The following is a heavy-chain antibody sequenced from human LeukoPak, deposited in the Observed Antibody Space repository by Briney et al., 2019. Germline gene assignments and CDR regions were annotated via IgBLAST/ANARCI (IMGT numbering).Heavy chain of an antibody. CDR2: IRSKANSYAT. CDR1: GFTFSGSA. CDR3: CSYHYFGYYYYYMDV. D-gene: IGHD2/OR15-2a*01. J-gene: IGHJ6*03. V-gene: IGHV3-73*01. Sequence: GGSLRLSCAASGFTFSGSAMHWVRQASGKGLEWVGRIRSKANSYATAYAASVKGRFTISRDDSKNTAYLQMNSLKTEDTAVYYCCSYHYFGYYYYYMDVWGKGTTVTVSS.